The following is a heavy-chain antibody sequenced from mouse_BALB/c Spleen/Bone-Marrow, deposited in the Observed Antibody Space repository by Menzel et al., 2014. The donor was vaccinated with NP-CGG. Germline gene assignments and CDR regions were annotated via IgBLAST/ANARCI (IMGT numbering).Heavy chain of an antibody. CDR3: ARRGTGVDY. Sequence: VQVVESGAELVRPGTSVKISCKASGYTFTNYWLGWVKQRPGHGLEWIGDIYPGGGYTNYNEKFKGKATLTADTSSSTAYMQLSSLTSEDSAVYFCARRGTGVDYWGQGTTLTVSS. D-gene: IGHD4-1*01. J-gene: IGHJ2*01. V-gene: IGHV1-63*02. CDR2: IYPGGGYT. CDR1: GYTFTNYW.